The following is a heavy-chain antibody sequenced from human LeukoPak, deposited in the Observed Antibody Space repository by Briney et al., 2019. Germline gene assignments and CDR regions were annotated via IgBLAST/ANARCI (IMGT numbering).Heavy chain of an antibody. CDR2: ISSSGSTI. V-gene: IGHV3-48*03. D-gene: IGHD2-2*01. CDR1: GFTFSSYE. Sequence: PGGSLRLSCAASGFTFSSYEMTWVRQAPGKGLEWVSYISSSGSTIYYADSVKGRFTISRDNSKNTLYLQVNSLRAEDTAVYYCNVVPAAHDAFDIWGQGTMVTVSS. CDR3: NVVPAAHDAFDI. J-gene: IGHJ3*02.